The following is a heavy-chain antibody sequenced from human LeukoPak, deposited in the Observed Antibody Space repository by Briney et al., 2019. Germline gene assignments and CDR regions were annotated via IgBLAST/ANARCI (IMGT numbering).Heavy chain of an antibody. V-gene: IGHV6-1*01. D-gene: IGHD1-26*01. CDR3: ARGKWELLSHYWCFDL. Sequence: SQTLSLTCAISGDSVSSNSAARNWIRQSPSRGLEWLGRTYYRSKWYNDYAVSVKSRITINPDTSKNQFSLHLNSVTPEDTAVYYCARGKWELLSHYWCFDLWGRGTLVTVSS. CDR1: GDSVSSNSAA. J-gene: IGHJ2*01. CDR2: TYYRSKWYN.